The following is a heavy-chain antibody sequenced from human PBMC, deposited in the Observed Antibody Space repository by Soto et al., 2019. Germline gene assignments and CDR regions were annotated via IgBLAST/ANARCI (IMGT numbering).Heavy chain of an antibody. CDR1: GLTFRSYW. J-gene: IGHJ6*02. CDR3: ARASRNYYYGMDV. CDR2: INSDGSST. Sequence: GGPMRLCCAASGLTFRSYWMHWVRQKPGKGLVWVSRINSDGSSTSYADSVKGRFTISRDNAKNTLYLQMNSLRAEDTAVYYCARASRNYYYGMDVWGQGTTVTVSS. V-gene: IGHV3-74*01.